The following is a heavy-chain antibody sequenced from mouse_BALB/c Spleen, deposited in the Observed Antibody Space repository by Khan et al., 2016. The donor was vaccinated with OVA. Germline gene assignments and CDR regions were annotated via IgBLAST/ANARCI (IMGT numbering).Heavy chain of an antibody. D-gene: IGHD2-10*01. CDR3: PTAYYGYYFDY. CDR2: IYPGNGYT. CDR1: GSTFTSYG. J-gene: IGHJ2*01. Sequence: EVQLQESGAELGRPGSSVKLSCKTSGSTFTSYGIKWVKQRPGQGLEWIGYIYPGNGYTEYNERFQGKAILTSDTSSSTAYMQLRSVTAEDSSICFCPTAYYGYYFDYWGQGTTLTVSS. V-gene: IGHV1S134*01.